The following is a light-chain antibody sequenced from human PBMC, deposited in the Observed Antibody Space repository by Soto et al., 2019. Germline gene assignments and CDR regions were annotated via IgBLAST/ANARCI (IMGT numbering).Light chain of an antibody. V-gene: IGLV2-14*01. Sequence: QSVLTQPASVSGSPGQSITISCTGTSSDVGDYNYVSWYQQHPGKAPKLMIFDVSNRPSGVSNRFSGSKSGNTASLTISGLQAEDEADYYCSSYTSSSTRVFGTGTKDTVL. CDR1: SSDVGDYNY. CDR3: SSYTSSSTRV. CDR2: DVS. J-gene: IGLJ1*01.